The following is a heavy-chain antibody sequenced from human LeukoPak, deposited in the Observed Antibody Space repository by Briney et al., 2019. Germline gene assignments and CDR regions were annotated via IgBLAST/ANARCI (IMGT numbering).Heavy chain of an antibody. CDR1: GFSFSSYW. Sequence: GGSLRLSCAASGFSFSSYWMSWVRQAPGKGLEWVANINPDGSDMLYVDSVKGRFTISRDNAKNSLYLQMNNLRAEDTAVYFCVSGFLQWLYWGQGTLVTVSS. CDR3: VSGFLQWLY. V-gene: IGHV3-7*01. D-gene: IGHD3-3*01. J-gene: IGHJ4*02. CDR2: INPDGSDM.